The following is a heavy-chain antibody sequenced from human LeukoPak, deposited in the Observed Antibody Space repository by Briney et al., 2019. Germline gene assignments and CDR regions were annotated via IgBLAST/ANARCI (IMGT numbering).Heavy chain of an antibody. CDR3: ARVPGSGITNNHIDY. CDR1: GFTFSSYS. V-gene: IGHV3-21*01. J-gene: IGHJ4*02. Sequence: GGSLRLSCAVSGFTFSSYSMNWVRQAPGKGLEWVSSISSSSSYIYYADPVKGRFTTSRDNAKNSLYLQMNSLRAEDTAVYYCARVPGSGITNNHIDYWGQGTLVTVSS. D-gene: IGHD3-10*01. CDR2: ISSSSSYI.